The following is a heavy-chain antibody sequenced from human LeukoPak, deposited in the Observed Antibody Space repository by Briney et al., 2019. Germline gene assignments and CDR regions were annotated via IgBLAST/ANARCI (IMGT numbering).Heavy chain of an antibody. CDR2: IYSGGST. J-gene: IGHJ4*02. V-gene: IGHV3-53*01. CDR3: ARRLPTAWGADY. D-gene: IGHD7-27*01. Sequence: GGSLRLSCAASGFTVSSNYMSWVRQAPGKGLEWVSVIYSGGSTYYADSVKGRFTISRDNSKNNLYLQMNSLRAEDTAVYYCARRLPTAWGADYWGQGTLVTVSS. CDR1: GFTVSSNY.